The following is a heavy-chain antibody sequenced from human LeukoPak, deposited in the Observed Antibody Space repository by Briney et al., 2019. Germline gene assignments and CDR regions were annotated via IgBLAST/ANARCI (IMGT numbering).Heavy chain of an antibody. Sequence: PGGSLRLSCAASGFTFSSYWMSWVRQAPGKGLEWVSAISGSGGSTYYADSVKGRFTISRDNSKNTLYLQMNSLRAEDTAVYYCGKDLLRSELPTIFNYHYGMDVWGQGTTVTVSS. J-gene: IGHJ6*02. CDR2: ISGSGGST. CDR1: GFTFSSYW. CDR3: GKDLLRSELPTIFNYHYGMDV. V-gene: IGHV3-23*01. D-gene: IGHD5-24*01.